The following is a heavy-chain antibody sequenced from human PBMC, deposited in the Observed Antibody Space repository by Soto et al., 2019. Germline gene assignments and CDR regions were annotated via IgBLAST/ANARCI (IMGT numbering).Heavy chain of an antibody. CDR1: GYTFTSRT. CDR3: ARENTPQTGSCYDY. V-gene: IGHV1-3*01. CDR2: IRADNGRT. J-gene: IGHJ4*02. D-gene: IGHD1-26*01. Sequence: ASLKVSCKASGYTFTSRTIHWVRQAPGQKVEWMGWIRADNGRTSYSQRFQNRVTITRDTSATTVYMELSALTSEDTALYYCARENTPQTGSCYDYWGQGALVTVSS.